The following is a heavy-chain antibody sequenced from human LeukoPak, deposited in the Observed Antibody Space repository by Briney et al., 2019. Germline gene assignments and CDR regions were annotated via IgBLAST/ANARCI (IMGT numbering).Heavy chain of an antibody. J-gene: IGHJ5*02. CDR3: ARGQFLYSSGWNADNWFDH. Sequence: ASVKVSCKASGYTFTSYDINWVRQATGQGLEWRGWMNPNSGNTGYAQKFQGRVTMTRNTSISTAYMELSSLRSEDTAVYYCARGQFLYSSGWNADNWFDHWGQGTLVTVSS. CDR1: GYTFTSYD. V-gene: IGHV1-8*01. D-gene: IGHD6-19*01. CDR2: MNPNSGNT.